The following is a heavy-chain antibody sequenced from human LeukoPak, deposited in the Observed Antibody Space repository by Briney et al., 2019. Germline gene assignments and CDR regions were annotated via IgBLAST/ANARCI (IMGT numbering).Heavy chain of an antibody. Sequence: SVEVSCKASGGTFSSYAISWVRQAPGQGLEWMGGIIPIFGTANYAQKFQGRVTITADTSTDTAYMELSSLRSEDTAVYYCATVNSGSFEGVDYWGQGTLVTVSS. J-gene: IGHJ4*02. D-gene: IGHD1-26*01. CDR1: GGTFSSYA. CDR3: ATVNSGSFEGVDY. CDR2: IIPIFGTA. V-gene: IGHV1-69*06.